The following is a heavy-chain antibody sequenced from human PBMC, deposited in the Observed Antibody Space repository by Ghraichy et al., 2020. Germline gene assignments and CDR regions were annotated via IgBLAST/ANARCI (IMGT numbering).Heavy chain of an antibody. V-gene: IGHV3-11*01. Sequence: LSLTCAASGFTFSDYYMSWIRQAPGKGLEWVSYISSSGSTIYYADSVKGRFTISRDNAKNSLYLQMNSLRAEDTAVYYCARSEGYCSGGSCSEYYFDYWGQGTLVTVSS. CDR3: ARSEGYCSGGSCSEYYFDY. CDR2: ISSSGSTI. D-gene: IGHD2-15*01. J-gene: IGHJ4*02. CDR1: GFTFSDYY.